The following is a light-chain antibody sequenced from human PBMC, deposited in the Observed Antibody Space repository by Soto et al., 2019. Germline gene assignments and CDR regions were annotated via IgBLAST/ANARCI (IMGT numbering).Light chain of an antibody. CDR1: SSDVGYYNL. CDR3: CSYAGSSTLV. V-gene: IGLV2-23*02. J-gene: IGLJ3*02. CDR2: GVT. Sequence: QSALPQPASVSGSPGQSITISCTGSSSDVGYYNLVSWYQQHPGKAPQLMIYGVTKRPSGVSNRFSGSKSGNTASLTISGLQAEDEADYYCCSYAGSSTLVFGGGTKLTVL.